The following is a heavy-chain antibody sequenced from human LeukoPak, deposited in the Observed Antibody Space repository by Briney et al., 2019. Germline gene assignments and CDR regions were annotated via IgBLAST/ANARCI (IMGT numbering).Heavy chain of an antibody. CDR3: ARVIAGANDAFDI. CDR1: GYRFANYW. D-gene: IGHD3-16*02. Sequence: GESPKISCKASGYRFANYWIGWVRQMPGKGLEWMGIIYPGDSDTRYSPSFQGQVTISADKSISTAYLQWSSLKASDTAMYYCARVIAGANDAFDIWGQGTMVTVSS. J-gene: IGHJ3*02. V-gene: IGHV5-51*01. CDR2: IYPGDSDT.